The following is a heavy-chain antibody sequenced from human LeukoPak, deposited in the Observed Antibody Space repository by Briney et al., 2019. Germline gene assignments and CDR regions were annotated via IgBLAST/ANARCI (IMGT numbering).Heavy chain of an antibody. CDR1: GFTFTSYW. V-gene: IGHV3-7*01. J-gene: IGHJ3*02. CDR2: IKQDGSEI. CDR3: ARYQTGGHDAFDI. Sequence: GGSLRLSCAASGFTFTSYWITWVRQASGKGLEWVANIKQDGSEIYYVDSVKGRFTISRDNAKNSLYLQMNSLRAEDTAVYYCARYQTGGHDAFDIWGQGTMVTVSS. D-gene: IGHD2-2*01.